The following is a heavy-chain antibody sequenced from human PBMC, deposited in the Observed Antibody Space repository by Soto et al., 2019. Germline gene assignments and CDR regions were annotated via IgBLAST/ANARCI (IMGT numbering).Heavy chain of an antibody. D-gene: IGHD3-3*01. CDR3: AARVWSGHGR. J-gene: IGHJ4*02. CDR2: IYHSGST. Sequence: QVQLQESGPGVVKPSGTLSLTCGVSGDSITSNNWWSWVRQPPGKGLEWIGEIYHSGSTNYNPSLKSRVTISVDKSKNQFSLKLTSVTAADTGVYFCAARVWSGHGRWGQGTLVTVSS. V-gene: IGHV4-4*02. CDR1: GDSITSNNW.